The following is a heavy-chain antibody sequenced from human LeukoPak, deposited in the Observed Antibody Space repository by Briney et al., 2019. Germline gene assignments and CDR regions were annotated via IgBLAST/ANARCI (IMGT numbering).Heavy chain of an antibody. J-gene: IGHJ4*02. CDR1: GFTFSSYG. CDR2: ISYDGSNK. CDR3: AKDDSGQIDY. V-gene: IGHV3-30*18. D-gene: IGHD2-15*01. Sequence: GGSLRLSRAASGFTFSSYGMHWVRQAPGKGLEWVAVISYDGSNKYYADSVKGRFTISRDNSKNTLYLQMNSLRAEDTAVYYCAKDDSGQIDYWGQGTLVTVSS.